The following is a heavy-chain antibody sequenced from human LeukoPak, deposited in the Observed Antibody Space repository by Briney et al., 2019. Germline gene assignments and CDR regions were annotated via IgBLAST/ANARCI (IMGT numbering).Heavy chain of an antibody. Sequence: PGGSLRLSCAASGFTFSSYGMHWVRQAQEKGLEWVAFIRYDGSNKYYADSVKGRFTISRDNSKNTLYLQMNSLRAEDTAVYYCADEEGIDYWGQGTLVTVSS. CDR3: ADEEGIDY. J-gene: IGHJ4*02. CDR1: GFTFSSYG. CDR2: IRYDGSNK. V-gene: IGHV3-30*02.